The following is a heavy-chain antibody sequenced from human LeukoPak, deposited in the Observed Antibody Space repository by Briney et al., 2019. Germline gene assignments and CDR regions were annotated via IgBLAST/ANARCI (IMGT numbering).Heavy chain of an antibody. Sequence: GGSLRLSCAASGFTFSSYGMHWVRQAPGKGLEWVAVIWYDGSNKYYADSVKGRFTISRDNSKNTLYLQMNSLRAEDTAVYYCARALKVRGVINPFDYWGQGTLVTVSS. CDR2: IWYDGSNK. V-gene: IGHV3-33*01. CDR3: ARALKVRGVINPFDY. CDR1: GFTFSSYG. D-gene: IGHD3-10*01. J-gene: IGHJ4*02.